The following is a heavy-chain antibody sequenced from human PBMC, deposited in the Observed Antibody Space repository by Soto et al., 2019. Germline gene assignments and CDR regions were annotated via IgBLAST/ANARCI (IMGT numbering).Heavy chain of an antibody. CDR2: ISGSGGST. CDR3: AKDQGVTFGGTNDY. V-gene: IGHV3-23*01. D-gene: IGHD1-7*01. CDR1: GFTFSSYA. Sequence: EVQLLESGGGLVQPGGSLRLSCAASGFTFSSYAMSWVRQAPGKGLEWVSAISGSGGSTYYADSVKGRFTISRDNSKNTLYLQMNSMRAEDTALYYCAKDQGVTFGGTNDYWGQGTLVTVSS. J-gene: IGHJ4*02.